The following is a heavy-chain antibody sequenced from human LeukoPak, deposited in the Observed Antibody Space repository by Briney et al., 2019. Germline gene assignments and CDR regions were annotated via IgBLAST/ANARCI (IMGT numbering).Heavy chain of an antibody. CDR2: IYPDDSDS. D-gene: IGHD3-3*01. CDR1: GYSFDYYW. J-gene: IGHJ4*02. CDR3: ARVGSVTNFGVVSYYFDY. Sequence: PGESLKISCKASGYSFDYYWIAWVRQMPGKGPEWMGIIYPDDSDSTYSPSFQGQVTISVDKSINTAYLQWSSLKASNTAIYYCARVGSVTNFGVVSYYFDYWGQGTLVTVSS. V-gene: IGHV5-51*01.